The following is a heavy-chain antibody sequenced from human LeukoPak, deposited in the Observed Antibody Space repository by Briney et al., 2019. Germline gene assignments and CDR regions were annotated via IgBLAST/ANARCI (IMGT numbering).Heavy chain of an antibody. CDR3: ASGDWGSSWPYYYYYYGMDV. D-gene: IGHD6-13*01. CDR2: INPNSGGT. CDR1: GYTFTGYY. V-gene: IGHV1-2*02. Sequence: GASVKVSCKASGYTFTGYYMHWVRQAPGQGLEWMGWINPNSGGTNYAQKFQGRVTITADKSTSTAYMELSSLRSEDTAVYYCASGDWGSSWPYYYYYYGMDVWGQGTTVTVSS. J-gene: IGHJ6*02.